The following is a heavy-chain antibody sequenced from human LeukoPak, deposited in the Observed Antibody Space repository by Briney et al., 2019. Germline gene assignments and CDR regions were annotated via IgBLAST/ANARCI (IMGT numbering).Heavy chain of an antibody. D-gene: IGHD4-17*01. CDR2: IYYSGST. CDR3: AMQVGIYGDYNNWFDP. CDR1: GGSISSSSYY. V-gene: IGHV4-39*01. Sequence: PSETLSLTCTVSGGSISSSSYYWGWIRQPPGKGLGWIGSIYYSGSTYYNPSLKSRVTISVDTSKNQFSLKLGSVTAADMAVYYCAMQVGIYGDYNNWFDPWGQGARVTVSS. J-gene: IGHJ5*02.